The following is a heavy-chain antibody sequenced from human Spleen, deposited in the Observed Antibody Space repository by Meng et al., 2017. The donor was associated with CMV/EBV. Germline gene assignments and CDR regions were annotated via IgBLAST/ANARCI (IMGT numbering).Heavy chain of an antibody. V-gene: IGHV3-21*01. CDR1: GFTFSSYA. CDR3: AGERPTVTKGIDY. D-gene: IGHD4-17*01. Sequence: GESLKISCAASGFTFSSYAMNWVRQAPGKGLEWVSSISSSSSYIYYADSVKGRFTISRDNAKNSLYLQMNGLRAEDTAVYYCAGERPTVTKGIDYWGQGTLVTVSS. J-gene: IGHJ4*02. CDR2: ISSSSSYI.